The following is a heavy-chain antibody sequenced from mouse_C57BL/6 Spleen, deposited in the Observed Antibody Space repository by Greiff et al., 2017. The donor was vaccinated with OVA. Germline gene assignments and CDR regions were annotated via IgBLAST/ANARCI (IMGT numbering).Heavy chain of an antibody. CDR1: GYSITSGYY. CDR3: ARDHGGYYVDY. D-gene: IGHD1-1*02. Sequence: EVQLQESGPGLVKPSQSLSLTCSVTGYSITSGYYWNWIRQFPGNKLEWMGYISYDGSNNYNPSLKNRISITRDTSKNQFFLKLNSVTTEDTATYYCARDHGGYYVDYWGQGTTLTVSS. J-gene: IGHJ2*01. V-gene: IGHV3-6*01. CDR2: ISYDGSN.